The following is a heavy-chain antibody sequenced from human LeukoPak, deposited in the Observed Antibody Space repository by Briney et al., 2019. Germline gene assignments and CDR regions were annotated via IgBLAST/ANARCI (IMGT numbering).Heavy chain of an antibody. J-gene: IGHJ4*02. Sequence: GASVKVSCKASGYTFTSYGISWVRQAPGQGLEWMGRIIPILGIANYAQKFQGRVTITADKSTSTAYMELSSLRSEDTAVYYCAREGLGSSDYWGQGTLVTVSS. CDR2: IIPILGIA. V-gene: IGHV1-69*04. D-gene: IGHD6-19*01. CDR1: GYTFTSYG. CDR3: AREGLGSSDY.